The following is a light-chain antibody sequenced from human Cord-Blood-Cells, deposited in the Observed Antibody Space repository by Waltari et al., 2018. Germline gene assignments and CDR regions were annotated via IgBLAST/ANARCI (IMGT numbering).Light chain of an antibody. J-gene: IGKJ1*01. CDR1: QSISSW. Sequence: DIKMTQSPSTLSASVGDRVTTTCRASQSISSWLAWYQQKPGKAPKLLIYDASSLESGVPSRFSGSGSGTEFTLTISSLQPDDFATYYCQQYNSYPTTFGQGTKVEIK. V-gene: IGKV1-5*01. CDR2: DAS. CDR3: QQYNSYPTT.